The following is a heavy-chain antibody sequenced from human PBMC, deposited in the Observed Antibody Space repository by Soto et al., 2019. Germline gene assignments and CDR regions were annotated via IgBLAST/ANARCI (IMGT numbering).Heavy chain of an antibody. V-gene: IGHV3-23*01. J-gene: IGHJ5*02. CDR2: ISGSGGST. CDR1: GFTFSSYA. CDR3: AKRDDSSGYSNNWFDP. D-gene: IGHD3-22*01. Sequence: LRLSCAASGFTFSSYAMSWVRQAPGKGLEWVSAISGSGGSTYYADSVKGRFTISRDNSKNTLYLQMNSLRAEDTAVYYCAKRDDSSGYSNNWFDPWGQGTLVTVSS.